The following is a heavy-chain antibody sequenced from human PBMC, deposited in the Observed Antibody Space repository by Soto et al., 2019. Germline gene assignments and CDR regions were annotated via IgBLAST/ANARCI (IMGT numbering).Heavy chain of an antibody. CDR3: ARHDWARFYGMDV. CDR1: GASIITTYY. J-gene: IGHJ6*02. D-gene: IGHD2-21*01. CDR2: VYYSGAT. V-gene: IGHV4-39*01. Sequence: SETLSLTCIVSGASIITTYYWGFIRQTPGKGLEWIGSVYYSGATFYNPSLKSRVTILVDTSKSQFSLTLGSVTAADTAVYYCARHDWARFYGMDVWGQGTTVTVSS.